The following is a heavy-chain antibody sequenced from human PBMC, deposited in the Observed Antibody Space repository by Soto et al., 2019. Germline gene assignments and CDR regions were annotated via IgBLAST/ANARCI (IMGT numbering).Heavy chain of an antibody. Sequence: QVQLVQSGAEVKKPGSSVKVSCKASGGTFSSYAISWVRQAPGQGLEWMGGIIPIFGTANYAQKFQGRGTITADESTSTAYMELSSLRSEDTAVYYCAREEGGAAVVWFDPWGQGTLVTVSS. D-gene: IGHD6-13*01. CDR2: IIPIFGTA. CDR1: GGTFSSYA. CDR3: AREEGGAAVVWFDP. J-gene: IGHJ5*02. V-gene: IGHV1-69*01.